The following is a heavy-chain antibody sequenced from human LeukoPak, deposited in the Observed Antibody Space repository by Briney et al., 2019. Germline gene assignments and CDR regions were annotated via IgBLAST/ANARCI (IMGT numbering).Heavy chain of an antibody. Sequence: GGSLRLSCVASGFTFSDYPMHWVRQAPAKGLEWVTIISDGGSQKYYADSVKGRFTISRDNSKNTLYLQMNSLRAEDTAVYYCAKVGLIGQQLVLPSNSFFDYWGQGTLVTVSS. D-gene: IGHD6-13*01. V-gene: IGHV3-30*04. CDR3: AKVGLIGQQLVLPSNSFFDY. CDR1: GFTFSDYP. J-gene: IGHJ4*02. CDR2: ISDGGSQK.